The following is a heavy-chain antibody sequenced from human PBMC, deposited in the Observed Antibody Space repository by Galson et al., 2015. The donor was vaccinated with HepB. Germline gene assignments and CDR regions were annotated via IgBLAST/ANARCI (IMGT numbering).Heavy chain of an antibody. V-gene: IGHV5-51*07. CDR1: EYSFTNYW. J-gene: IGHJ5*02. D-gene: IGHD3-10*01. CDR2: IYPGDSYA. Sequence: QSGAEVKKPGESLKISCKGSEYSFTNYWIGWVHQMPGKGLEWMGIIYPGDSYANYSPSFQGHVTISADKSISTAYLQWSSLKASDTAMYYCARRYGSGSSNNWFDPWGQGTLVTVSS. CDR3: ARRYGSGSSNNWFDP.